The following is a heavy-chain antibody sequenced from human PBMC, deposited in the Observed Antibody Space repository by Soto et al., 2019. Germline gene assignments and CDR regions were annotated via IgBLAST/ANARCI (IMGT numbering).Heavy chain of an antibody. Sequence: GGSLRLSCAASGFTFSSYWMSWVRQAPGKGLEWVANIKQDGSEKYYVDSVKGRFTISRDNAKNSLYLQMNSLRAEDTAVYYCARLRGDYDFWSGYYPFDYWGQGTLVTVSS. CDR2: IKQDGSEK. CDR3: ARLRGDYDFWSGYYPFDY. J-gene: IGHJ4*02. V-gene: IGHV3-7*01. D-gene: IGHD3-3*01. CDR1: GFTFSSYW.